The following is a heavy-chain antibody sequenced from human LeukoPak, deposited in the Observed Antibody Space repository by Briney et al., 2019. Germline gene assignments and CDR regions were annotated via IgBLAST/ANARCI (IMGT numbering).Heavy chain of an antibody. V-gene: IGHV3-30*04. CDR3: ARDKDYLDY. J-gene: IGHJ4*02. Sequence: PGRSLRLSCAASGFTFSSYAMHWARQAPGKGLEWVAVILYDGSNKYYADSVKGRFTISRDNSKNTLYLQMNSLRAEDTAVYYCARDKDYLDYWGQGTLVTVSS. CDR1: GFTFSSYA. CDR2: ILYDGSNK.